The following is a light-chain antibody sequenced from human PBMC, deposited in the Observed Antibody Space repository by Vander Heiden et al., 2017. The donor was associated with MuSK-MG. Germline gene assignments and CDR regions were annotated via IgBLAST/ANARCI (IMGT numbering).Light chain of an antibody. V-gene: IGKV2-30*01. CDR2: YVS. J-gene: IGKJ2*01. CDR3: MQNTHWPRT. Sequence: VVMTQSPLSLPVTLGQQTYIPCRSRQDREYSSGNTHLSWFQQRPGQSPRRLIYYVSNRDSGVPDRFSGSGSGTEFTLKINRVEAEDVGIYYCMQNTHWPRTFGQGTKLEIK. CDR1: QDREYSSGNTH.